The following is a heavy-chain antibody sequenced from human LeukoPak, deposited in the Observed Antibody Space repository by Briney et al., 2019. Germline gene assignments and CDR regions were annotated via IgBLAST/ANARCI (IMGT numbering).Heavy chain of an antibody. V-gene: IGHV4-59*01. Sequence: SETLSLTCCLSVGSMTGYYWTWIRQPPGKGLEGMGYIYYSGSINYNPSLKSRLTISVDTSKNQSSLKLSSVPAADTAVYYCARLRGNYFPDYWGQGTLVTVSS. J-gene: IGHJ4*02. CDR3: ARLRGNYFPDY. D-gene: IGHD4-11*01. CDR2: IYYSGSI. CDR1: VGSMTGYY.